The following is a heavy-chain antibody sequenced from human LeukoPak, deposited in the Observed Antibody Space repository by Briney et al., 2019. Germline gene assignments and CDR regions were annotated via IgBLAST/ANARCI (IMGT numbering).Heavy chain of an antibody. CDR3: ARDLDAYCDSFPFAY. J-gene: IGHJ4*02. Sequence: ASVKVSCKASGFTFSGYYMHWVRQAPGQGLEWMGIINPTGGDTRYAQKFQGRVTMTRDASTSTVYMELRSLRSEDTAVYYCARDLDAYCDSFPFAYWGQGTLVTVSS. D-gene: IGHD3-9*01. CDR1: GFTFSGYY. V-gene: IGHV1-46*01. CDR2: INPTGGDT.